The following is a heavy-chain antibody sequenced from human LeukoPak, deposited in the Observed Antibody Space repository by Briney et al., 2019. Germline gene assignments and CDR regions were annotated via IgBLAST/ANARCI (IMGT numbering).Heavy chain of an antibody. V-gene: IGHV1-18*01. CDR3: ARDLIWFGELSHFDY. D-gene: IGHD3-10*01. CDR1: GYTFTSYG. J-gene: IGHJ4*02. CDR2: ISAYNGNT. Sequence: GASVKVSCKASGYTFTSYGISWVRQAPRQGLEWMGWISAYNGNTNYAQKLQGRVTMTTDTSTSTAYMELRSLRSDDTAVYYCARDLIWFGELSHFDYWGQGTLVTVSS.